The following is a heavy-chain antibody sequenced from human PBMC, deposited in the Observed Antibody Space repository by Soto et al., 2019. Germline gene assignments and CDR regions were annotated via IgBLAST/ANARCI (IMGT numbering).Heavy chain of an antibody. J-gene: IGHJ5*02. D-gene: IGHD3-22*01. V-gene: IGHV4-30-2*01. CDR1: GGSISSGGYS. CDR2: IYHSGST. CDR3: ARVEGGTYYYDSSGYSGWFDP. Sequence: QLQLQESGSGLVKPSQTLSLTCAVSGGSISSGGYSWSWIRQPPGKGLEWIGYIYHSGSTYYNPSLKSRVTMSVDRSKNQFSLKVSSVTAADTAVYYCARVEGGTYYYDSSGYSGWFDPWGQGTLVTVSS.